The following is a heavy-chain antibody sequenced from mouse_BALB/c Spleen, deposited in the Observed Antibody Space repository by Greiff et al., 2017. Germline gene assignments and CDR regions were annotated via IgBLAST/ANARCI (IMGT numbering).Heavy chain of an antibody. CDR2: INPYNGAT. CDR1: GYSFTGYY. J-gene: IGHJ2*01. Sequence: EVKLVESGPELVKPGASVKISCKASGYSFTGYYMHWVKQSHVKSLEWIGRINPYNGATSYNQNFKDKASLTVDKSSSTAYMELHSLTSEDSAVYYCARDYGSSFYFDYWGQGTTLTVSS. V-gene: IGHV1-31*01. D-gene: IGHD1-1*01. CDR3: ARDYGSSFYFDY.